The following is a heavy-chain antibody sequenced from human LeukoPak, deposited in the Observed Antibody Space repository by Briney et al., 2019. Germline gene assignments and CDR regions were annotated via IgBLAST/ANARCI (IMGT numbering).Heavy chain of an antibody. CDR3: ARGYDYDSSGYSTGYLNWFDP. D-gene: IGHD3-22*01. V-gene: IGHV4-39*07. Sequence: PSETLSLTCTVSGGSISSSSYYWGWIRQPPGKGLEWIGSIYYSGSTYYNPSLKSRVTISLDTSKNQFSLKLTSVTAADTAVYYCARGYDYDSSGYSTGYLNWFDPWGQGTLVTVCS. CDR1: GGSISSSSYY. J-gene: IGHJ5*02. CDR2: IYYSGST.